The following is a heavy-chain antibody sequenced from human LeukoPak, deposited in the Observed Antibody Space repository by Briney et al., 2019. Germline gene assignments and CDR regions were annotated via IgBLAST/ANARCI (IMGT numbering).Heavy chain of an antibody. CDR1: GFTFSNAW. Sequence: GGSLRLSCAASGFTFSNAWMSWVRQAPGKGLEWVGRIKSKTDGGTTDYAAPVKGRFTISRDDSKNTLYLQMNSLKTEDTAVYYCTTRGVIIRFDYYYYYMDVWGKGTTVTISS. CDR3: TTRGVIIRFDYYYYYMDV. CDR2: IKSKTDGGTT. V-gene: IGHV3-15*01. J-gene: IGHJ6*03. D-gene: IGHD3-10*01.